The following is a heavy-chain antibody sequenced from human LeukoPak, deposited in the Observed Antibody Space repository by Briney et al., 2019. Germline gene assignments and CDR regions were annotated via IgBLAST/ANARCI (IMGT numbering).Heavy chain of an antibody. V-gene: IGHV3-23*01. CDR2: ISGSGDNT. CDR1: GFTFSSYA. Sequence: PGGSPRLSCAASGFTFSSYAMSWVRQAPGMGLEWVSGISGSGDNTYYADSVKGRFTISRDNSKNTLYVQVNSLGTEDTAAYYCAKGSYYDSSGSFYFDYWGQGTLVTVSS. J-gene: IGHJ4*02. CDR3: AKGSYYDSSGSFYFDY. D-gene: IGHD3-22*01.